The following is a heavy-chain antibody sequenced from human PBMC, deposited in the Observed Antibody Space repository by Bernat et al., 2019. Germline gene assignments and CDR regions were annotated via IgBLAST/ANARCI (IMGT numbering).Heavy chain of an antibody. J-gene: IGHJ3*02. V-gene: IGHV4-39*01. CDR1: GGSISTGSYY. Sequence: QLQLQESGPGLVKPSETLSLTCTVSGGSISTGSYYWGWIRQPPGKGLEWIGSIYYSGSTYYNPSLKSRVTISVDTSKKQFSLNLNSVTAADTAVYYCARLGSSSDAFDIWGQGTTVTVSS. D-gene: IGHD6-6*01. CDR3: ARLGSSSDAFDI. CDR2: IYYSGST.